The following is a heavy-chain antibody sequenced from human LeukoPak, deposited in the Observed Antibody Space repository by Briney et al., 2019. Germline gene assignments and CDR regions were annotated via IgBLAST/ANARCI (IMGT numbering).Heavy chain of an antibody. D-gene: IGHD3-22*01. CDR3: ARDRAHYYDSSGYHGAFDI. CDR1: SGSINTSNYY. J-gene: IGHJ3*02. V-gene: IGHV4-39*07. Sequence: NPSETLSLTCTVSSGSINTSNYYWGWIRQPPGKGLEWIGNIFYRGGTYYSPSLRSRVTISLDTSKNQFSLKLNSVTAADTAVYYRARDRAHYYDSSGYHGAFDIWGQGTMVTVSS. CDR2: IFYRGGT.